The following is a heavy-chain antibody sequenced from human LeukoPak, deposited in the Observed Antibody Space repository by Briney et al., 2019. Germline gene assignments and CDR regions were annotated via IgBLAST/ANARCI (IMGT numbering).Heavy chain of an antibody. D-gene: IGHD1-26*01. CDR2: IIPILGIA. V-gene: IGHV1-69*02. CDR3: ARVSVVGATPFDP. CDR1: GSTFSSYT. J-gene: IGHJ5*02. Sequence: SVKVSCKASGSTFSSYTISWVRQAPGQGLEWMGRIIPILGIANYAQKFQGRVTITADKSTSTAYMELSSLRSEDTAVYYCARVSVVGATPFDPWGQGTLVTVSS.